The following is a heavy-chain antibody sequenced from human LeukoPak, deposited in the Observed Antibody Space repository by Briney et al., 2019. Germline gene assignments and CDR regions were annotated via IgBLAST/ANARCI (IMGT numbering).Heavy chain of an antibody. Sequence: SETLSLTCTVSVGSISSSSYYWGWIRQPPGKGLEWIGSIYYSGSTYYHPSLKSRVTISVDTSKNQFSLKLRSVTAADTAVYYCARQSSSGWDRHFDCWGQGTLVTVSS. CDR2: IYYSGST. V-gene: IGHV4-39*01. J-gene: IGHJ4*02. D-gene: IGHD6-19*01. CDR3: ARQSSSGWDRHFDC. CDR1: VGSISSSSYY.